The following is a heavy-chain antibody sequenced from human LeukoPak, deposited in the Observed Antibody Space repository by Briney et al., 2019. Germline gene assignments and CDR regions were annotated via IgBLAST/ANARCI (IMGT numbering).Heavy chain of an antibody. CDR3: AKRAQYSSNKSEFDF. Sequence: GASVKVSCKASGYTFTSYGISWVRQAPGQGLEWMGWISAYNGNTNYAQKLQGRVTMTTDTSTSTAYMELRSLRSDDTAVYYCAKRAQYSSNKSEFDFWGQGTLVTVSS. CDR2: ISAYNGNT. D-gene: IGHD4-11*01. J-gene: IGHJ4*02. V-gene: IGHV1-18*01. CDR1: GYTFTSYG.